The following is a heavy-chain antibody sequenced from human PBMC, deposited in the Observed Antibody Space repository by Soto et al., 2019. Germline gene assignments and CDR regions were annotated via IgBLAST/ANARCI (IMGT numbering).Heavy chain of an antibody. V-gene: IGHV4-59*03. CDR1: GGSISSYF. J-gene: IGHJ3*01. CDR2: IYDDGTT. CDR3: VSSRSAIYGDALDV. Sequence: SESLSLTCSVSGGSISSYFRNWLRQPPGKGLEWIGYIYDDGTTDYNPSLKSRVTILLDMSKNQFSLKLSSVTAADTAVYYCVSSRSAIYGDALDVWGQGTMVTVSS. D-gene: IGHD2-2*01.